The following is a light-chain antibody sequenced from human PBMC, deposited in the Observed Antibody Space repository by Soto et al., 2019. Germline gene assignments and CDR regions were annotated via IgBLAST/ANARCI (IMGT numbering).Light chain of an antibody. Sequence: DIQMTQSPSTLSASVGDRVTITCRASQSSSWLAWYQQKPGKAPKLLIYKASSLESGVPSRFSGSGSGTEFTLTISSLQPDDFATYYCRQYNSYYTFGQGTKLEIK. V-gene: IGKV1-5*03. CDR2: KAS. CDR1: QSSSW. CDR3: RQYNSYYT. J-gene: IGKJ2*01.